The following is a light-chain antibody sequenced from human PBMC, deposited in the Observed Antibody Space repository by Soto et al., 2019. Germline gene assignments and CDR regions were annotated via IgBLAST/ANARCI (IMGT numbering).Light chain of an antibody. CDR2: CAS. CDR3: QKRSNRPPNWT. J-gene: IGKJ1*01. CDR1: QSVSSN. Sequence: EIVLTQSPATLSVSPGERATLSCRASQSVSSNLAWYQHTPGKAPRLLISCASNRATGLPARFSGSGSGRHGPTTISRLEPGSFAVYYCQKRSNRPPNWTFGQGTKVDIK. V-gene: IGKV3-11*02.